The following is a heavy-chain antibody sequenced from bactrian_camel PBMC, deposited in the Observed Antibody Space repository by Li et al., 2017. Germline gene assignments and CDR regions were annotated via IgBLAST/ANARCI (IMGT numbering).Heavy chain of an antibody. CDR3: ASVWKYELTAPPLAQSSYNL. CDR1: GYITSSYF. V-gene: IGHV3S53*01. D-gene: IGHD3*01. J-gene: IGHJ4*01. Sequence: QLVESGGGSVQTGESLTLSCVAPGYITSSYFMGWLRHQAPGQKREGVAAIERSGKITYADSVLGRFTISRDNAKNTLYLQMNSLKPEDTAMYYCASVWKYELTAPPLAQSSYNLWGQGTQVTVS. CDR2: IERSGKI.